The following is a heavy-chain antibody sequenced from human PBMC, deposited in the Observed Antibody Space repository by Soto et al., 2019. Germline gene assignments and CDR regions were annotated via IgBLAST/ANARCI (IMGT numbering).Heavy chain of an antibody. J-gene: IGHJ6*03. CDR2: ISWNSGSI. Sequence: EVQLVESGGGLVQPGRSLRLSCAASGFTFDDYAMHWVRQAPGKGLEWVSGISWNSGSIGYADSVKGRFIISRDNAKNSLYLQMNSLRAEDTALYYCAKLGRRSYYGYMDVWGKGTTVTVSS. D-gene: IGHD3-16*01. CDR3: AKLGRRSYYGYMDV. V-gene: IGHV3-9*01. CDR1: GFTFDDYA.